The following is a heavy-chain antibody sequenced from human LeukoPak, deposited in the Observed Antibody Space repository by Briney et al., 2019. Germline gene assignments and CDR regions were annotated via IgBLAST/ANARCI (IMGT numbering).Heavy chain of an antibody. CDR1: GGSISSYY. J-gene: IGHJ4*02. CDR2: IYYSGST. D-gene: IGHD6-19*01. V-gene: IGHV4-59*01. Sequence: PSETLSLTCTVSGGSISSYYWSWIRQPPGKGLEWIGYIYYSGSTIYNPSLKSRVTISVDTSKNQFSLKLSSVTAADTAVYYCARDARWMIAVAVAYFDYWGQGTLVTVSS. CDR3: ARDARWMIAVAVAYFDY.